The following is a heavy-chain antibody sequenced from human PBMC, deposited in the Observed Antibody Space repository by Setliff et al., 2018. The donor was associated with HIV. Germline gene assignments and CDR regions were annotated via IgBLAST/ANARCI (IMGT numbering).Heavy chain of an antibody. CDR1: GGSIRSSIYY. D-gene: IGHD3-16*01. V-gene: IGHV4-39*07. Sequence: SETLSLTCTVSGGSIRSSIYYWGWVRQPPGKGLEWIGSIYYSGSTYYNPSLQSRLTISVDTSKNQFSLKLSSVTAADTAVYYCARGGLNYFDYWGQGTLVTVSS. CDR2: IYYSGST. J-gene: IGHJ4*02. CDR3: ARGGLNYFDY.